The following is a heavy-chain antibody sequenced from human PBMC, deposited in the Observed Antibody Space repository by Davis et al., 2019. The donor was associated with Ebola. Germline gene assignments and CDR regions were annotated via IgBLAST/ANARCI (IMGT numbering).Heavy chain of an antibody. Sequence: ASVKVSCKASGYTFTGHYMHWVRQAPGQGLEWMGRINPNSGGTNYAQKFQGRVTMTRDTSISTAYMELSRLRSDDTAVYYCARLGYYGSGGYGMDVWGKGTTVTVSS. CDR3: ARLGYYGSGGYGMDV. V-gene: IGHV1-2*06. D-gene: IGHD3-10*01. CDR1: GYTFTGHY. J-gene: IGHJ6*04. CDR2: INPNSGGT.